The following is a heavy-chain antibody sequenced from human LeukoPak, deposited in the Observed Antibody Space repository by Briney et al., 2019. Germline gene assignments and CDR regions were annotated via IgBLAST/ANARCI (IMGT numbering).Heavy chain of an antibody. CDR2: ISSSGNTI. D-gene: IGHD3-3*01. CDR3: ARGATIFGVLTPHFDY. J-gene: IGHJ4*02. V-gene: IGHV3-11*01. Sequence: PGGSLRLSCAASGFTFSDYYTNWIRQAPGKGLDWISYISSSGNTIYYADSVKGRFTISRDNARNSLSLQMNSLRADDTAVYYCARGATIFGVLTPHFDYWGQGILVTVSS. CDR1: GFTFSDYY.